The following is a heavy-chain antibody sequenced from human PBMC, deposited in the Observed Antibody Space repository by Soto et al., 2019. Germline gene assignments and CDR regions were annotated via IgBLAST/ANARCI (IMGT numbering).Heavy chain of an antibody. CDR1: GFSLSTSGVG. V-gene: IGHV2-5*01. CDR2: IYWNDDK. J-gene: IGHJ4*02. D-gene: IGHD6-19*01. Sequence: QITLKESGPTLVKPTQTLTLTCTFSGFSLSTSGVGVGWIRQPPGKALEWLALIYWNDDKRYSPSLKSRLTITKETSKNQVVLTMTNMDPVDTATYYCARDARYSSGWYDGRGFVYWGQGTLVTVSS. CDR3: ARDARYSSGWYDGRGFVY.